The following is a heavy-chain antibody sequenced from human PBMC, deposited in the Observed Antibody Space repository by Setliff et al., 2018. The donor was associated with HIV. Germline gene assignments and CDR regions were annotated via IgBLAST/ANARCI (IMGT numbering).Heavy chain of an antibody. V-gene: IGHV4-4*08. J-gene: IGHJ4*02. D-gene: IGHD2-15*01. CDR1: GGSISSYY. Sequence: SETLSLTCTVSGGSISSYYWSWIRQPPGRGLEWIGYIHSSGTTHYNPSLSSRVTISFDASKKYFSLKLASVTAADTAMYYCATYSAGEGGRGHWGQGTLVTVSS. CDR3: ATYSAGEGGRGH. CDR2: IHSSGTT.